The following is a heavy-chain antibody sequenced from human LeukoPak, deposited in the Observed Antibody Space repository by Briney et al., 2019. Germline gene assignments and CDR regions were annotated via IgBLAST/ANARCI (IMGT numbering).Heavy chain of an antibody. Sequence: KPSETLSLTCAVYGGSFSGYYWSWIRQPPGKGLEWIGEINHSGSTNYNPSLKSRVTISVDTSKNQFSLKLSSVTAADTAVYYCARTINYFDYWGQGTLDTVSS. D-gene: IGHD3-3*01. CDR3: ARTINYFDY. CDR1: GGSFSGYY. J-gene: IGHJ4*02. V-gene: IGHV4-34*01. CDR2: INHSGST.